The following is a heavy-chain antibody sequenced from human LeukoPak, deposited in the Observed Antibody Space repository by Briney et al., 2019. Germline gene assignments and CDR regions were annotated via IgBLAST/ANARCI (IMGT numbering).Heavy chain of an antibody. Sequence: SETLSLTCTVSGGSITSYYWAWLRQSPEKGLEWIGYIYYSGYNNYNPSLKSRVSMSVDTSKNQFSLKLTSVTAADTAVYYCARHTIASDGARLFDYWGRGTLVTVSS. J-gene: IGHJ4*02. CDR1: GGSITSYY. CDR2: IYYSGYN. CDR3: ARHTIASDGARLFDY. V-gene: IGHV4-59*08. D-gene: IGHD4-17*01.